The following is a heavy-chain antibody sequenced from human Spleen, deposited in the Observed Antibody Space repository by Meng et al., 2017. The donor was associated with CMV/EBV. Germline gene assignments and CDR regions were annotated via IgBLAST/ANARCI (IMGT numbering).Heavy chain of an antibody. CDR3: AKIRSVFDY. CDR1: GFTFSSYG. D-gene: IGHD4-17*01. V-gene: IGHV3-30*18. J-gene: IGHJ4*02. Sequence: VQVLESGGGFAQPGGSLRLSCATSGFTFSSYGMHWVRQAPGKGLEWVAVISYDGSNKYYADSVKGRFTISRDNSKNTLYLQMNSLRAEDTAVYYCAKIRSVFDYWGQGTLVTVSS. CDR2: ISYDGSNK.